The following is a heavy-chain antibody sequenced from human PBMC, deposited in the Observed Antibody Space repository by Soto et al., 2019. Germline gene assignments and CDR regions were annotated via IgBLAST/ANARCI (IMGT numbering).Heavy chain of an antibody. Sequence: QVQLVESGGGVVQPGNSLRLSCAASGFTFSKYGMHWVRQAPGKGLEWVGVISYDGSNKYYGDSVKGRFTISRDNSKNTLFLQMNSLRVEDTAVYYCASLDSDDGFDIWGQGTLVTVSS. CDR3: ASLDSDDGFDI. CDR1: GFTFSKYG. D-gene: IGHD1-26*01. J-gene: IGHJ3*02. CDR2: ISYDGSNK. V-gene: IGHV3-30*03.